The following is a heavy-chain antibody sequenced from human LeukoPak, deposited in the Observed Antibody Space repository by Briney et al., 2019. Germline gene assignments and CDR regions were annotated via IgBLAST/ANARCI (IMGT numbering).Heavy chain of an antibody. CDR2: IYYSGST. Sequence: SETLSLTCTVSGGSISSYYWSWIRQPPGKGLEWTGYIYYSGSTNYNPSLKSRVTISVDTSKNQFSLKLSSVTAADTAVHYCARGVSYYDSSGYYNEYFQHWGQGTLVTVSS. CDR1: GGSISSYY. D-gene: IGHD3-22*01. CDR3: ARGVSYYDSSGYYNEYFQH. J-gene: IGHJ1*01. V-gene: IGHV4-59*08.